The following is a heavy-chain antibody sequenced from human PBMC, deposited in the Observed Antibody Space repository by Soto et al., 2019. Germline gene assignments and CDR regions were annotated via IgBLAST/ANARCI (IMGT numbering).Heavy chain of an antibody. CDR2: IYYSGST. Sequence: QVQLQESGPGLVKPSETLSLTCTVSGGSISSYYWSWIRQPPGKGLEWIGYIYYSGSTNYNPSLKSRVNISVDTSTNQFSLKLSSVTAADTAVYYCARLLRYYDIVTGYYDYWGQGTLVTVSS. V-gene: IGHV4-59*01. CDR1: GGSISSYY. J-gene: IGHJ4*02. CDR3: ARLLRYYDIVTGYYDY. D-gene: IGHD3-9*01.